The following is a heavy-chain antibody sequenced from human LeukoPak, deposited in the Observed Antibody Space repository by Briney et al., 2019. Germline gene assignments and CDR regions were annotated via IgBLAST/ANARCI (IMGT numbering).Heavy chain of an antibody. V-gene: IGHV4-61*01. D-gene: IGHD1-26*01. CDR1: GGSISSSSYY. CDR2: MYYTGST. Sequence: SETLSLTCTVSGGSISSSSYYWGWIRQPPGKGLEWIGYMYYTGSTKYNPSLKSRVTISIDTSKNQFSLKLSSVTAADTAVYYCAREGSGSYYNWFDPWGQGTLVTVSS. J-gene: IGHJ5*02. CDR3: AREGSGSYYNWFDP.